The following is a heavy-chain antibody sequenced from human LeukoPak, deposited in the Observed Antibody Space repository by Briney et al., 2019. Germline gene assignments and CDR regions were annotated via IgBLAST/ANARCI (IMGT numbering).Heavy chain of an antibody. CDR2: ISSSGSTK. V-gene: IGHV3-48*03. Sequence: QPGGSLRLSCAASGFTFSSYEMNWVRQAPGKGLEWVSYISSSGSTKYYADSVKGRFTISRDNAKNSLYLQMNSLRAEDTAVYYCARVGAAVAVDYWGQGTLVTVSS. D-gene: IGHD6-19*01. CDR1: GFTFSSYE. J-gene: IGHJ4*02. CDR3: ARVGAAVAVDY.